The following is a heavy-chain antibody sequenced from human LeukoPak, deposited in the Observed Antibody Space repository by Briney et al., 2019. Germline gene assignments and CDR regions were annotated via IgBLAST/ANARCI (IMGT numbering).Heavy chain of an antibody. CDR3: TRDTGGSGSYPDF. J-gene: IGHJ4*02. V-gene: IGHV3-7*01. D-gene: IGHD1-26*01. CDR2: VHQGGSEK. CDR1: GFTFSTYW. Sequence: GGSLRLSCAASGFTFSTYWMTWVRQTPGKGLEWVANVHQGGSEKYYWDSVKDRFTIFRDNAQNSLYLHMNSLRVEDTGVYYCTRDTGGSGSYPDFWGRGTLVTVSS.